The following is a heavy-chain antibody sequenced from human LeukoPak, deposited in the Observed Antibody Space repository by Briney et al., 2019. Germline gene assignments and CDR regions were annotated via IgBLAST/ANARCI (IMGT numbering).Heavy chain of an antibody. CDR3: ARGPYTNGHYFDY. CDR2: IKQDGSEQ. V-gene: IGHV3-7*04. CDR1: GFTFSHYY. D-gene: IGHD6-19*01. J-gene: IGHJ4*02. Sequence: GGSLRLSCAASGFTFSHYYMSWVRQAPGKGLEWVANIKQDGSEQFYLDSVKGRFTISRDNAKNALYLQMHSLRAEDTAVYYCARGPYTNGHYFDYWGQGTLATVSS.